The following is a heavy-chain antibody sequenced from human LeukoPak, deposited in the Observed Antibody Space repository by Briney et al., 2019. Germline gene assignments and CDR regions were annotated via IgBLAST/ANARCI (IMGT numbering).Heavy chain of an antibody. CDR1: GFTFTTYT. V-gene: IGHV3-21*01. D-gene: IGHD1-26*01. J-gene: IGHJ4*02. CDR3: VREDGVVGASSAFDY. CDR2: INGRSNYM. Sequence: PGGSLRLSCAASGFTFTTYTMNWARQAPGKGLEWVSSINGRSNYMYYADSVKGRFTISRDNAKNSLFLQMNSLSAEDTAVYYCVREDGVVGASSAFDYWGQGTLVTVSS.